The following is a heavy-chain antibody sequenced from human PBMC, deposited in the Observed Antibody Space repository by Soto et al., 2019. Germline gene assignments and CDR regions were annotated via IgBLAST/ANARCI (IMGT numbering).Heavy chain of an antibody. V-gene: IGHV3-30*03. CDR1: GFPFSSYG. CDR3: VGGHYFSDY. CDR2: ISNDGSNK. J-gene: IGHJ4*02. D-gene: IGHD3-16*01. Sequence: QVQLVDSGGGVVQPGRSLRLSCAASGFPFSSYGMHWVRQAPGKGLEWVALISNDGSNKYYADSVKGRFLISRDNAKNTVYLQMNSLRAEDTAVYYCVGGHYFSDYWGQGTLVTVSS.